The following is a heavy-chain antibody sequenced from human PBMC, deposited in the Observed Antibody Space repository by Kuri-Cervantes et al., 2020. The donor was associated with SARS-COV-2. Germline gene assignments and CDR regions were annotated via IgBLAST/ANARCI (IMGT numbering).Heavy chain of an antibody. Sequence: GESLKISCAASGFTFSNAWMSWVRQAPGKGLEWVGRIRNKANGYATTYAASVSGRFTISRDDSKNTAYLQMNSLKTEDTALYYCTRHDYWGQGTLVTVSS. V-gene: IGHV3-73*01. J-gene: IGHJ4*02. CDR2: IRNKANGYAT. CDR3: TRHDY. CDR1: GFTFSNAW.